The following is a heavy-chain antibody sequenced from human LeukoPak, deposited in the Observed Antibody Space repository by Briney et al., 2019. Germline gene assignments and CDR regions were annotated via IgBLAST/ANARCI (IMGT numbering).Heavy chain of an antibody. CDR1: GGTFSSYA. J-gene: IGHJ4*02. D-gene: IGHD5-24*01. CDR2: IIPIFGTA. Sequence: PAASVKVSCKASGGTFSSYAISWVRQAPGQGLEWMGGIIPIFGTANYAQKFQGRVTITADKSTSTAYMELSSLRSEDTAVYYCARVGHRDEDYFDYWGQGTLVTVSS. V-gene: IGHV1-69*06. CDR3: ARVGHRDEDYFDY.